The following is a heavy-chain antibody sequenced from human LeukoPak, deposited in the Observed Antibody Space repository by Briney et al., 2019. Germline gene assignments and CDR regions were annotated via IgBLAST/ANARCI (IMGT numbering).Heavy chain of an antibody. CDR1: GYSFTSYW. J-gene: IGHJ3*02. Sequence: GESLKISCKGSGYSFTSYWIGWVRQMPGKGLEWMGIIYPGDSDTRYSPSFQGQVTISADKSISTAYLQWSSLKASDTAMYYCARHLLSGYEFDAFDIWGQGTMVTVSS. CDR3: ARHLLSGYEFDAFDI. D-gene: IGHD3-22*01. V-gene: IGHV5-51*01. CDR2: IYPGDSDT.